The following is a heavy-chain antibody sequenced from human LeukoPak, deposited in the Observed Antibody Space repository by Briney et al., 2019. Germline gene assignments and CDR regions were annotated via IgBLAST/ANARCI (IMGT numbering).Heavy chain of an antibody. Sequence: PGGSLRLSCAASGFTFSSYGMHWVRQAPGKGLEWVAVISYDGSNKYYADSVKGRFTISRDNAKNSLYLQMNSLRAEDTALYYCARDREDTYLDVWGKGTTVTVSS. CDR2: ISYDGSNK. CDR1: GFTFSSYG. J-gene: IGHJ6*03. V-gene: IGHV3-30*03. CDR3: ARDREDTYLDV. D-gene: IGHD2-15*01.